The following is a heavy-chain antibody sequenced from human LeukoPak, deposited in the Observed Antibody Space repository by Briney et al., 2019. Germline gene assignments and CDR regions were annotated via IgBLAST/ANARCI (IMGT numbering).Heavy chain of an antibody. J-gene: IGHJ4*02. CDR3: AKDHYDILTGYCDY. CDR2: ISYDGSNK. V-gene: IGHV3-30*18. Sequence: GSLRLSCAASGFTFSSYGMHWVRQAPGKGLEWVAVISYDGSNKYYADSVKGRFTISRDNSKNTLYLQMNSLRAEDTAVYYCAKDHYDILTGYCDYWGQGTLVTVSS. CDR1: GFTFSSYG. D-gene: IGHD3-9*01.